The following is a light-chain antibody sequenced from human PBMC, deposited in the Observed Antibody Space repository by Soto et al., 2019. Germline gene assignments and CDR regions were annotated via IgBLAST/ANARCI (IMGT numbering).Light chain of an antibody. CDR3: HQYVSSPLT. V-gene: IGKV3-20*01. CDR1: QSVNSNL. Sequence: EIVLTQSPGTLSLSPGEGATVSCRASQSVNSNLLAWFQQKPGQAPRLLIHYASRRATGIPDRFSGSGSGTDFTLSISRLEPEDFAVYYCHQYVSSPLTFGQGTKLEIK. J-gene: IGKJ2*01. CDR2: YAS.